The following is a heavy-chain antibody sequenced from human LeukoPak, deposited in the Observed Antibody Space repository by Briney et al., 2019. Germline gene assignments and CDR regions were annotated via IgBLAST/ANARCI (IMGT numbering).Heavy chain of an antibody. CDR1: GGTFSSYA. D-gene: IGHD5-18*01. CDR2: IIPIFGTA. V-gene: IGHV1-69*05. Sequence: GASVKVSCKASGGTFSSYAISWVRQAPGQGLEWMGGIIPIFGTANYAQKFQGRVTITRDTSASTAYMELSSLRSEDTAVYYCARDQDVDTAMVDLYYFDYWGQGTLVTVSS. J-gene: IGHJ4*02. CDR3: ARDQDVDTAMVDLYYFDY.